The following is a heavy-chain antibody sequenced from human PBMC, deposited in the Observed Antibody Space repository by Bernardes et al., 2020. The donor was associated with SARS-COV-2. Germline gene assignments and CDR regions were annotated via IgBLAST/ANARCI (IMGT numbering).Heavy chain of an antibody. Sequence: SATLTLTCSVSGGSIPNSYWNWIRQPPGPGLAWVGYVYHIGTTSYNPSLKGRVTISRDTSKSQFSLTLRSVTAADTALYYCARDPGLFFTGSFDSWGHGTLVTVSS. CDR3: ARDPGLFFTGSFDS. V-gene: IGHV4-59*13. J-gene: IGHJ4*01. CDR1: GGSIPNSY. CDR2: VYHIGTT.